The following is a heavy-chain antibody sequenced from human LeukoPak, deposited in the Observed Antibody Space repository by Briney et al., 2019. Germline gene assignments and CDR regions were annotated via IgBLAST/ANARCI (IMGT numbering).Heavy chain of an antibody. D-gene: IGHD2-15*01. CDR3: ARDHCSGGSCYWFDY. J-gene: IGHJ4*02. CDR2: INPNSGGT. Sequence: ASVKVSCKASGYTFTGYYMHWVRQAPGQGLEWMGWINPNSGGTNYAQKFQGRVTMTRDTSISTAYMELSRLRSDDTAVYYCARDHCSGGSCYWFDYWGQGTLVTVS. CDR1: GYTFTGYY. V-gene: IGHV1-2*02.